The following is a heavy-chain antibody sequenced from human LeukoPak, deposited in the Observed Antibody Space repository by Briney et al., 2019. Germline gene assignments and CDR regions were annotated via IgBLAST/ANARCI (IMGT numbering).Heavy chain of an antibody. Sequence: GGSLRLSCAASGFTFSSYEMNWVRQAPGKGLEWVSYISSSGSTIYYADSVKGRFTISRDNAKNSLYLQMNSLRAEDTAVYYCARDSTLQPYNYYYYMDVWGKGTTVTVSS. J-gene: IGHJ6*03. D-gene: IGHD4-11*01. CDR3: ARDSTLQPYNYYYYMDV. V-gene: IGHV3-48*03. CDR1: GFTFSSYE. CDR2: ISSSGSTI.